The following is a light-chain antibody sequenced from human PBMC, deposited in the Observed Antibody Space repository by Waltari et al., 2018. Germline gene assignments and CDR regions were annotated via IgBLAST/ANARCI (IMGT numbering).Light chain of an antibody. CDR3: QQYNNYSRT. CDR1: QSINSW. J-gene: IGKJ1*01. V-gene: IGKV1-5*03. Sequence: DIQMTQSPSTLSAYVGDRVTITCRASQSINSWLAWYQQKPGKAPKLLIYRASSLESGVPSSFSGSGSGTEFTLTNSSLQPDDFATYYCQQYNNYSRTFGQGTKVEIK. CDR2: RAS.